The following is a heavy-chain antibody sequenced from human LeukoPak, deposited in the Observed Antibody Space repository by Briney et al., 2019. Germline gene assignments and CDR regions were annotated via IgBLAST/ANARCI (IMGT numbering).Heavy chain of an antibody. CDR2: ISTSGRAI. J-gene: IGHJ4*02. Sequence: PGGSLRLSCAASGFTFSNYNMNWVRQAPGKGLEWVSYISTSGRAIFYADSVKGRFTISRDNAKNSLFLQMNSLRAEDTAVYYCARDKATSCYDYWGQGTLVTVSS. V-gene: IGHV3-48*01. D-gene: IGHD2-2*01. CDR1: GFTFSNYN. CDR3: ARDKATSCYDY.